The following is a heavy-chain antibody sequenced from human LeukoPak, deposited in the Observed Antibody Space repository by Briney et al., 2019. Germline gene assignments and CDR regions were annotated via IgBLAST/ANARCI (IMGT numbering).Heavy chain of an antibody. CDR2: IYYSGST. J-gene: IGHJ6*02. D-gene: IGHD3-10*01. Sequence: SETLSLTCTVSGGSISSYYWSWIRQPPGKGLEWIGYIYYSGSTNYNPSLKSRVTISVDTSKNQFSLKLSSMTAADTAVYYCARGQGGAMVRGRPIYYYYGMDVWGQGTTVTDSS. CDR3: ARGQGGAMVRGRPIYYYYGMDV. V-gene: IGHV4-59*01. CDR1: GGSISSYY.